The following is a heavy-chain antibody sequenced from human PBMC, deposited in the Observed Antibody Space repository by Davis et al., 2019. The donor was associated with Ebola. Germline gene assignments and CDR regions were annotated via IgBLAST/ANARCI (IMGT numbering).Heavy chain of an antibody. CDR2: INPSGGST. V-gene: IGHV1-46*01. CDR1: GYTFTSYG. CDR3: AAGNGWLDY. J-gene: IGHJ4*02. Sequence: AASVKVSCKASGYTFTSYGISWVRQAPGQGLEWMGIINPSGGSTSYAQKFQGRVTMTEDTSTDTAYMELSSLTSEDTAVYYCAAGNGWLDYWGQGTLVTVSS. D-gene: IGHD6-25*01.